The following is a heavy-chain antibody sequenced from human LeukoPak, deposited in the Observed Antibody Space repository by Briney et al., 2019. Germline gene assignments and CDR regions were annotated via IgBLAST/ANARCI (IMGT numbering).Heavy chain of an antibody. CDR2: IAHRTTS. J-gene: IGHJ5*02. Sequence: SETLSLTFSVHGASQNAYYWSSIRQPPGKGMEWNGDIAHRTTSTYNPPLRGRLTIDADASTIQFSLRWISVADADTAVCYYAVGMRFVGVAGWFDPWGQGNLVMVSS. V-gene: IGHV4-34*01. D-gene: IGHD3-3*01. CDR3: AVGMRFVGVAGWFDP. CDR1: GASQNAYY.